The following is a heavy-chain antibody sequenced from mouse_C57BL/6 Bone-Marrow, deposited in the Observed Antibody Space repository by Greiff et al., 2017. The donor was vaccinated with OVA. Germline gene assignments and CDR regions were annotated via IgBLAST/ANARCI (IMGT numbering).Heavy chain of an antibody. CDR3: ARTHYYVSYLGGYFDY. D-gene: IGHD1-1*01. CDR2: SGPGSGST. V-gene: IGHV1-77*01. J-gene: IGHJ2*01. CDR1: GYTFTDYD. Sequence: VQLQQSGAELVKPGASVGISCNASGYTFTDYDIYGVKQRPGQGLEWIGKSGPGSGSTYYNEKFKGMAQLTADQSSSTAYMQLSSLTSEDSAVYFCARTHYYVSYLGGYFDYWGQGTTLTVSS.